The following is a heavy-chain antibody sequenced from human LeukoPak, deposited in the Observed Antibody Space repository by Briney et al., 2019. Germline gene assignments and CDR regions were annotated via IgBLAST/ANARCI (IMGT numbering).Heavy chain of an antibody. J-gene: IGHJ4*02. CDR2: ISSTGSLI. CDR3: AGAFWKGY. CDR1: GFTFSDYY. Sequence: GGSLRLSCAASGFTFSDYYMNWIRQAPGKGLEWVSYISSTGSLIHYADSVKGRFTISRDNAKNSVYLQMNSLRAEDTAVYYCAGAFWKGYWGQGTLVTVSS. D-gene: IGHD3-3*01. V-gene: IGHV3-11*01.